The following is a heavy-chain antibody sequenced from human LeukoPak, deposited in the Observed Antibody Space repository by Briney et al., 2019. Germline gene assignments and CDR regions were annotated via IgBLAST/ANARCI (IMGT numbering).Heavy chain of an antibody. CDR1: GYTFTSYA. D-gene: IGHD3-22*01. CDR3: ARDLGIYYYDSSGYDDY. V-gene: IGHV7-4-1*02. J-gene: IGHJ4*02. Sequence: ASVKVSCKASGYTFTSYAMNWVRQAPGQGLEWMGWINTNTGNPTYAQGFTGRFVFSLDTSVSTAYLQISSLKAEDTAVYYCARDLGIYYYDSSGYDDYWGQGTLVTVSS. CDR2: INTNTGNP.